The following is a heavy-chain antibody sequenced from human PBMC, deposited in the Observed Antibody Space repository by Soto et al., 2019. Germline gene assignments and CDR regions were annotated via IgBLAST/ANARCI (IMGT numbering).Heavy chain of an antibody. Sequence: VQLVQSGPEVKKAGESLRISCKGSGYSFASYWISWVRQMPGKGLEWMGRIDPSDSHTTYSPSFQGHVTISADKSISTAYLQWRRLKASDTAMYYCASYNAYLDNYGLDVWGQGTTVMVSS. CDR3: ASYNAYLDNYGLDV. CDR1: GYSFASYW. D-gene: IGHD3-16*01. CDR2: IDPSDSHT. V-gene: IGHV5-10-1*03. J-gene: IGHJ6*02.